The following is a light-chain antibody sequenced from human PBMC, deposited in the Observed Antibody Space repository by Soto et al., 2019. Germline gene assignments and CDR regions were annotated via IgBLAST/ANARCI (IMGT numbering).Light chain of an antibody. V-gene: IGKV3-20*01. Sequence: EIVLTQSPGTLSLSPGERVTLSCRASQSVSNNYLAWYRQKPGQAPRLLIYGASHRVTGIPDRFSGSGSGTDFTLTISRREPEDFAVYYCQHYGSSPPFTFGPGTKVESK. CDR2: GAS. CDR1: QSVSNNY. J-gene: IGKJ3*01. CDR3: QHYGSSPPFT.